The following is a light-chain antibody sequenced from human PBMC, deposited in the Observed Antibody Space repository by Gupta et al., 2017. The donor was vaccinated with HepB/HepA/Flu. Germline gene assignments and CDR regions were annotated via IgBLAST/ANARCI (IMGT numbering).Light chain of an antibody. Sequence: SYVLTQPPSVSVAPGKTAKITCGGNNIGSKSVHWYQQRPGQAPVLVIDYDSDRPSGIPERCFCYTAGNNATPPTSSVEAGDEADDYCTTSDTIRDHVIFGGGTKLTVL. CDR3: TTSDTIRDHVI. V-gene: IGLV3-21*04. CDR1: NIGSKS. CDR2: YDS. J-gene: IGLJ2*01.